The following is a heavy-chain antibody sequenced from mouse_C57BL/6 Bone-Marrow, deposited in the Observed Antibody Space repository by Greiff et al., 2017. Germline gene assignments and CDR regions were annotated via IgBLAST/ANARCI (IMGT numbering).Heavy chain of an antibody. J-gene: IGHJ2*01. CDR3: TRDDYFDY. V-gene: IGHV5-15*01. CDR2: ISSGGDYI. Sequence: EVQGVESGGGLVQPGGSLKLSCAASGFTFSDYGMAWVRQAPRKGPEWVAFISSGGDYIYYADTVKGRFTISRDNARNTLYLQMSSLKSEDTAMYYCTRDDYFDYWGQGTTLTVSS. CDR1: GFTFSDYG.